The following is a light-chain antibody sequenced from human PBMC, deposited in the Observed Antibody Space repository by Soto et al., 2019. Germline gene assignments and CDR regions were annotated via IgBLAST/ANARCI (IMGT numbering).Light chain of an antibody. CDR2: AAS. V-gene: IGKV1D-12*01. CDR3: QQANSSPIT. Sequence: DIQMTQSPSSVSVSVGDRVTITCRASQSINSWLAWYQQKPGKAPKLLIYAASRLQSGVPSRFSGSGSGTDFTLTISSLQPEDFATYYCQQANSSPITFGQGTRLEIK. J-gene: IGKJ5*01. CDR1: QSINSW.